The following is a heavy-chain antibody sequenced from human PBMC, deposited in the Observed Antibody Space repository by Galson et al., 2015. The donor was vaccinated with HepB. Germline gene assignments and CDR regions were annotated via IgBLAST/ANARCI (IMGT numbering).Heavy chain of an antibody. CDR2: INAGNGNT. J-gene: IGHJ3*02. Sequence: KVSCKASGYTFTSYAMHWVRQAPGQRLEWMGWINAGNGNTKYSQKFQGRVTITRDTSASTAYMELSSLRSEDTAVYYCARTKLGNCGGDCGAFDIWGQGTMVTVSS. V-gene: IGHV1-3*01. D-gene: IGHD2-21*02. CDR1: GYTFTSYA. CDR3: ARTKLGNCGGDCGAFDI.